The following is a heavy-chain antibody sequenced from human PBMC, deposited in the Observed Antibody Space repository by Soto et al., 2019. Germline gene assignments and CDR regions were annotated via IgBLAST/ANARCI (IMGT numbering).Heavy chain of an antibody. CDR1: GFTISGNA. J-gene: IGHJ6*03. Sequence: ELQLVDSGGGLVQHGGSLRLSCAASGFTISGNAMNWVRQAPGRGLEWVSYISSSSTNIHYADSVRGRFTISRDNAKNSLYLQMNSLRDEDTAVYRCARDLSWGSKWFYYMDVWGKGTTVTVSS. CDR2: ISSSSTNI. D-gene: IGHD3-22*01. V-gene: IGHV3-48*02. CDR3: ARDLSWGSKWFYYMDV.